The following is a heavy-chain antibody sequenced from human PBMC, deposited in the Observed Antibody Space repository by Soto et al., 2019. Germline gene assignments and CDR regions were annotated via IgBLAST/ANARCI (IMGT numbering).Heavy chain of an antibody. J-gene: IGHJ5*02. CDR2: IKPDESEK. CDR3: VRGGSNYAS. Sequence: VQLEESGGGVVQPGRSLRLSCEASGFTFSDSWMTWVRQAPGKGLEWVARIKPDESEKKYADSVKGRFSISRDNAKNSMYLQMDSLRGEDTAVYYCVRGGSNYASWGQGTLVTVSS. V-gene: IGHV3-7*01. CDR1: GFTFSDSW. D-gene: IGHD4-4*01.